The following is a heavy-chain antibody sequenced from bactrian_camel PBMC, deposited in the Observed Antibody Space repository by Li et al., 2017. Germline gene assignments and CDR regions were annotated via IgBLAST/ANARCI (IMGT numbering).Heavy chain of an antibody. J-gene: IGHJ4*01. Sequence: LVESGGGSVQAGGSLRLSCTASTSTYGSYCIGWFRQAPGNEREELPVAAIGGDGTPTYADSVKGRFTISREKSKNTLDLQMNALKPEDTAMYYCASNSPAWVPGVSHRRNEFQYWGRGTQVTVS. CDR1: TSTYGSYC. CDR2: IGGDGTP. V-gene: IGHV3S55*01. CDR3: ASNSPAWVPGVSHRRNEFQY. D-gene: IGHD7*01.